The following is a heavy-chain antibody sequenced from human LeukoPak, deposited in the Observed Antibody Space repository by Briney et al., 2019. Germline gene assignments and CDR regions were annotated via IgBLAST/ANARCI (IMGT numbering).Heavy chain of an antibody. Sequence: ASVKVSCKASGCTFTGYYMHWVRQAPGQGLEWMGWINPNSGGTNYAQKFQGRVTMTRDTSISTAYMELSRLRSDDTAVYYCXRGPXRGGSYYYYMDVWGKGTTVTVSS. CDR3: XRGPXRGGSYYYYMDV. CDR2: INPNSGGT. D-gene: IGHD3-16*01. CDR1: GCTFTGYY. V-gene: IGHV1-2*02. J-gene: IGHJ6*03.